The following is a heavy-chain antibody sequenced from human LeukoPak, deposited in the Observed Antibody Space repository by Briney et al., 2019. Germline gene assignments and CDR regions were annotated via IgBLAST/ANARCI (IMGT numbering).Heavy chain of an antibody. V-gene: IGHV1-24*01. CDR2: FDPEDGET. D-gene: IGHD2-2*01. CDR3: ATKGYCSSTSCYAAAFDI. J-gene: IGHJ3*02. CDR1: GYTLTELS. Sequence: ASVKVSCKVSGYTLTELSMHWVRQAPGKGLEWMGGFDPEDGETIYAQKLQGRVNMTEDTSTDTAYMELSSLRSEDTAVYYCATKGYCSSTSCYAAAFDIWGQGTMVTVSS.